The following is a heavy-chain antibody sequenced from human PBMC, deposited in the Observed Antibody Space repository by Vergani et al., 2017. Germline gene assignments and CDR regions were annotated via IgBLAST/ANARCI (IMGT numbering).Heavy chain of an antibody. V-gene: IGHV3-23*01. CDR3: AKHSGAGWFGELSFDY. CDR2: ISGSGGST. Sequence: EVQLLESGGGLVQPGGSLRLSFPAFVFPFGSYAISGVRQPPGKGLEWVSAISGSGGSTYYADSVKGRFTISRDNSKNTLYLQMNSLRAEDTAVYYCAKHSGAGWFGELSFDYWGQGTLVTVSS. D-gene: IGHD3-10*01. CDR1: VFPFGSYA. J-gene: IGHJ4*02.